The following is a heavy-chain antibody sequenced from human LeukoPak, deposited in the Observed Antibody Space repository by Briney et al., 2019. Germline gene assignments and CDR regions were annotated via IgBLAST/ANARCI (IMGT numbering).Heavy chain of an antibody. V-gene: IGHV4-59*12. CDR1: GGSISSYY. CDR2: IYYSGST. D-gene: IGHD4-17*01. Sequence: PSETLSLTCTVSGGSISSYYWSWIRQPPGKGLEWIGYIYYSGSTNYNPSLKSRVTISVDTSKNQFSLKLSSVTAADTAVYYCARRLWVTSFDYWGQGTLVTVSS. CDR3: ARRLWVTSFDY. J-gene: IGHJ4*02.